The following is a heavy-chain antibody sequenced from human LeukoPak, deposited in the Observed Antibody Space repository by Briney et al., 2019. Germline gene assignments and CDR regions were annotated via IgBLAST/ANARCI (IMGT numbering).Heavy chain of an antibody. CDR3: ARGWSYYGSGSYYIDPHFDY. D-gene: IGHD3-10*01. Sequence: ASVNVSRKASGYTFTGYYMHWVRQAPGQGLEWMGWINPNSGGTNYAQKFQGRVTMTRDTSISTAYMELSRLRSDDTAVYYCARGWSYYGSGSYYIDPHFDYWGQGTLVTVSS. V-gene: IGHV1-2*02. J-gene: IGHJ4*02. CDR2: INPNSGGT. CDR1: GYTFTGYY.